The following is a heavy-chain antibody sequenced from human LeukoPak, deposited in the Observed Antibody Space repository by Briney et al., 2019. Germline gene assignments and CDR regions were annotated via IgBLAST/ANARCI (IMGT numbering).Heavy chain of an antibody. CDR2: LNLNSGGT. D-gene: IGHD3-16*01. J-gene: IGHJ4*02. V-gene: IGHV1-2*02. Sequence: GASVKVSCKASGYTFTGYYMHWVRQAPGQGLEWMGWLNLNSGGTNYAQKFQGRVTMTRDTSISTAYMELSRLRSDDTAVYYCARGRFMITFGGVTLGYWGQGTLVTVSS. CDR1: GYTFTGYY. CDR3: ARGRFMITFGGVTLGY.